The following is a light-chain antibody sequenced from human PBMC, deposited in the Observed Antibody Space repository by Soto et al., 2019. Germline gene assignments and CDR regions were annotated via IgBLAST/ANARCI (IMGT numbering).Light chain of an antibody. CDR3: QQYNNWPLA. V-gene: IGKV3-15*01. CDR2: GAS. Sequence: EIVMTPSPANLSVSPGERATLSCRASQSVSSNLAWYQQKPGQAPRLLIYGASTRATGIPARFSGSGSGTEFTLTISSLQSEDFAVYYCQQYNNWPLAFGQGTKVDI. CDR1: QSVSSN. J-gene: IGKJ1*01.